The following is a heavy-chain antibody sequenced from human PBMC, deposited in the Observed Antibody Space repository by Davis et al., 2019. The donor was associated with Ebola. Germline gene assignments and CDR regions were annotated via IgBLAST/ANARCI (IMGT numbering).Heavy chain of an antibody. Sequence: GESLKISCAASGFTFSSYWMSWVRQAPGNGLEWVANIKQDGSEKYYVDSVKGRFTISRDNAKNSLYLQMNSLRAEDTAVYYCARDRGSPDIVVVPAAKDYYYYYGMDVWGQGTTVTVSS. V-gene: IGHV3-7*01. CDR1: GFTFSSYW. J-gene: IGHJ6*02. CDR3: ARDRGSPDIVVVPAAKDYYYYYGMDV. CDR2: IKQDGSEK. D-gene: IGHD2-2*01.